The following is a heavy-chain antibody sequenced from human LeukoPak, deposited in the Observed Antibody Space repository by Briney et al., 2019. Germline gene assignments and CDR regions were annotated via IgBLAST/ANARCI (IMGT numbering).Heavy chain of an antibody. CDR1: GFTFSSYG. CDR2: IWYDGSNK. D-gene: IGHD3-10*01. V-gene: IGHV3-33*01. J-gene: IGHJ4*02. CDR3: AREGYYYASGGLYDY. Sequence: GGSLRLSCAASGFTFSSYGMHWVRQAPGNRLEWVAVIWYDGSNKYYADSVKGRFTISRDNSKNTLYLQMNSLRAEDTAVYYCAREGYYYASGGLYDYWGQGTLVTVSS.